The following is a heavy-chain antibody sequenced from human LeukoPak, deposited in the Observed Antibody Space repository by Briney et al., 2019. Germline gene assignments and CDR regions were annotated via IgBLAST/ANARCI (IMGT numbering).Heavy chain of an antibody. Sequence: PSETLSLTCTVSGGSISSYYWSWIRQPPGKGLEWIGYIYYSGSTNYNPSLKSRVTISVDTSKNQFSLKLSSVTAADTAVYYCARWGNWPVEAFDIWGQGTMVTVSS. CDR1: GGSISSYY. V-gene: IGHV4-59*01. CDR2: IYYSGST. CDR3: ARWGNWPVEAFDI. D-gene: IGHD3-16*01. J-gene: IGHJ3*02.